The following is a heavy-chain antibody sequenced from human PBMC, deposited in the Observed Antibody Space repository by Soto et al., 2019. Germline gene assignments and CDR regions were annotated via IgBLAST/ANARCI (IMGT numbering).Heavy chain of an antibody. CDR1: GFTFSSYS. V-gene: IGHV3-21*01. CDR3: ASIGTALDYFDY. Sequence: GGSLRLSCAASGFTFSSYSMNWVRQAPGKGLEWVSSISSSSSYIYYADSVKGRFTISRDNAKNSLYLQMNSLRAEDTAVYYCASIGTALDYFDYWGQGTLVTVSS. D-gene: IGHD2-8*02. J-gene: IGHJ4*02. CDR2: ISSSSSYI.